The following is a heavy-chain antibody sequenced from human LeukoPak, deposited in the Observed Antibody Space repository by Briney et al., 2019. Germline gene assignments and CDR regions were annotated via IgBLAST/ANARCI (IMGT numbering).Heavy chain of an antibody. D-gene: IGHD3-3*01. CDR2: ISSSSGTI. Sequence: PGGSLRLSCVGSGFIFSSYSMNWVRQAPGKGLEWISYISSSSGTIYYADSVKGRFTISRDNAKNSLYLQMNSLRAEDTAVYYCARDLIFGVVQPPNWFDPWGQGTLVTVSS. V-gene: IGHV3-48*01. J-gene: IGHJ5*02. CDR1: GFIFSSYS. CDR3: ARDLIFGVVQPPNWFDP.